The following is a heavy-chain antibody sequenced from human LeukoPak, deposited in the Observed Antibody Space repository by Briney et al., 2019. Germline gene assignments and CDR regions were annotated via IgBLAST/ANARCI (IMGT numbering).Heavy chain of an antibody. CDR3: ARGYREFDFWSGYWKGWFDP. CDR2: INHSGST. D-gene: IGHD3-3*01. CDR1: GGSFSGYY. V-gene: IGHV4-34*01. J-gene: IGHJ5*02. Sequence: SETLSLTCAVYGGSFSGYYWSWIRQPPGKGLEWIGEINHSGSTNYNPSLKSRVTISVDTSKNQFSLKLSSVTAADTAVYYCARGYREFDFWSGYWKGWFDPWGQGTLVTVSS.